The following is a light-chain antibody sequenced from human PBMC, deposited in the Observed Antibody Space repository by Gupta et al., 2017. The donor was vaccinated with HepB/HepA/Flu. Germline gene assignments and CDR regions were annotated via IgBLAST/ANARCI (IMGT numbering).Light chain of an antibody. V-gene: IGKV1-5*03. CDR2: RAS. CDR3: QQYDSYPIT. CDR1: QSISTW. J-gene: IGKJ5*01. Sequence: DIQMTQSPSTLSASVGDRVTIACRASQSISTWLAWYQQEPGKAPKVLIYRASTLESGVPSRFSGSGSGTEFSLTISSLHPDDFATYYCQQYDSYPITFGQGTRLEIK.